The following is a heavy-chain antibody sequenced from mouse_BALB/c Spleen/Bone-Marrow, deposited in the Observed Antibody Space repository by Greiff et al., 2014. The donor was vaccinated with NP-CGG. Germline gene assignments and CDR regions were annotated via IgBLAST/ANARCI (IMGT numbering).Heavy chain of an antibody. Sequence: EVQVVESGAELVKPGASVKLSCTASGFNIKDTYMHWVKQRPEQGLEWIGRIDPANGNTKYDPKFQGKATITADTSSNTAYLQLSSLTSEDTAVYYCAAYYYGSSQFAYWGQGTLVTVPA. CDR2: IDPANGNT. D-gene: IGHD1-1*01. CDR3: AAYYYGSSQFAY. CDR1: GFNIKDTY. J-gene: IGHJ3*01. V-gene: IGHV14-3*02.